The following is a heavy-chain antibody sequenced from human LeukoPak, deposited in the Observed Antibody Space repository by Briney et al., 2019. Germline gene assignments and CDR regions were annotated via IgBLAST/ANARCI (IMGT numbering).Heavy chain of an antibody. CDR1: GFTVSRIS. Sequence: GGSLRLSCAASGFTVSRISMSWVRQAPGKGLEWVSVIYSGGTTYYADSVKGRFTISRDKSKNTLYLQMSSLGAEDTAVYYCATTLIGYYYGMDVWGQGTTVTVSS. D-gene: IGHD1-1*01. CDR2: IYSGGTT. CDR3: ATTLIGYYYGMDV. J-gene: IGHJ6*02. V-gene: IGHV3-53*01.